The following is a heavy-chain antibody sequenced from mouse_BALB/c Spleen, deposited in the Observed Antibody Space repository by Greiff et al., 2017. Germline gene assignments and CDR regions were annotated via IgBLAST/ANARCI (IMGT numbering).Heavy chain of an antibody. CDR1: GDSITSGY. J-gene: IGHJ1*01. CDR2: ISYSGST. D-gene: IGHD2-10*01. V-gene: IGHV3-8*02. Sequence: EVQLVESGPSLVKPSQTLSLTCSVTGDSITSGYWNWIRKFPGNKLEYMGYISYSGSTYYNPSLKSRISITRDTSKNQYYLQLNSVTTEDTATYYCARSFYGAWYFDVWGAGTTVTVSS. CDR3: ARSFYGAWYFDV.